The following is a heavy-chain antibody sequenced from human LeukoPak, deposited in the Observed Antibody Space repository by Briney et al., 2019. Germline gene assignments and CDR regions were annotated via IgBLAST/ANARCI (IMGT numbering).Heavy chain of an antibody. Sequence: GASVKVSCKASGYTFTSYDVNWVRQAAGQGLEWMGWMNPYSGNTGYAQKFQGRITITRNTSITTAYMELSSLRAEDTAVYYCARYPSDQYYFDYWGQGTLVTVSS. CDR2: MNPYSGNT. CDR1: GYTFTSYD. CDR3: ARYPSDQYYFDY. V-gene: IGHV1-8*01. J-gene: IGHJ4*02.